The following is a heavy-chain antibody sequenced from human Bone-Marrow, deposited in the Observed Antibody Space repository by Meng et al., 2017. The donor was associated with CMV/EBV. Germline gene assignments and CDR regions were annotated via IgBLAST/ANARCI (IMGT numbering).Heavy chain of an antibody. CDR1: AYTFTGYY. CDR3: AVAVAGYYYYGMDV. J-gene: IGHJ6*02. V-gene: IGHV1-2*02. D-gene: IGHD6-19*01. Sequence: ASVKVSCKASAYTFTGYYMHWVRQAPGQGLEWMGWINPNSGGTNYAQKVQGRVTMTRDTSISTAYMELSRLRSDDTAVYYCAVAVAGYYYYGMDVWGQGTTVTVSS. CDR2: INPNSGGT.